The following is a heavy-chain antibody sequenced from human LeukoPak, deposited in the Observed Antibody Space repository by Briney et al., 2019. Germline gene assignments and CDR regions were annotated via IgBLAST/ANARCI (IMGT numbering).Heavy chain of an antibody. CDR3: ARVQTTVTPYFDY. V-gene: IGHV4-30-4*08. Sequence: SETLSLTCTVSGGSISSSSYYWGWIRQPPGKGLEWIGYIYYSGSTYYNPSLKSRVTISVDTSKNQFSLKLSSVTAADTAVYYCARVQTTVTPYFDYWGQGTLVTVSS. CDR2: IYYSGST. D-gene: IGHD4-17*01. CDR1: GGSISSSSYY. J-gene: IGHJ4*02.